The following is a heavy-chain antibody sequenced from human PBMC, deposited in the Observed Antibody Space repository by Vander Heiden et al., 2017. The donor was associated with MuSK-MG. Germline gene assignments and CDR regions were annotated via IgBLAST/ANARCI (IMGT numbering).Heavy chain of an antibody. CDR3: ARYSVSQWAFDI. Sequence: QVQLVESGGGVVQPGRSLRLSCAASGFICDSHAMHWVRQAPGKGLEWMSVISYDGNNKDYADSVRGRFTISRDNSKNTLYLQMNSLSAEDTAVYYCARYSVSQWAFDIWGQGTMVTVSS. CDR2: ISYDGNNK. J-gene: IGHJ3*02. V-gene: IGHV3-30*04. CDR1: GFICDSHA. D-gene: IGHD1-26*01.